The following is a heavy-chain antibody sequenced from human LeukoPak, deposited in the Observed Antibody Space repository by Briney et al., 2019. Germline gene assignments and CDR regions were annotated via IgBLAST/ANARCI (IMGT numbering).Heavy chain of an antibody. J-gene: IGHJ3*02. CDR1: GGSISSSSYY. CDR3: ARQPPSWEPLNAFDI. V-gene: IGHV4-39*07. Sequence: SETLSLTCTVSGGSISSSSYYWGWIRQPPGKGLEWIGSIYYSGSTYYNPSLKSRVTISVDTSKNQFSLKLSSVTAADTAVYYCARQPPSWEPLNAFDIWGQGTMVTVSS. D-gene: IGHD1-26*01. CDR2: IYYSGST.